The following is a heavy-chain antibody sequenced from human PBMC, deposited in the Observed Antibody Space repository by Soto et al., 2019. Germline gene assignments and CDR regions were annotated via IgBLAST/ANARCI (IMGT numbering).Heavy chain of an antibody. Sequence: PSETLSLTCAVYGGSFSGYYWSWIRQHPGKGLEWIGEINHGGSTNYNPSLKSRVTISVDTSKNQFSLKLSSVTAADTAVYYCATTIVGVVTRHSAYYYGMEAWGEGNTVTVSA. CDR2: INHGGST. V-gene: IGHV4-34*01. CDR1: GGSFSGYY. CDR3: ATTIVGVVTRHSAYYYGMEA. J-gene: IGHJ6*04. D-gene: IGHD3-3*01.